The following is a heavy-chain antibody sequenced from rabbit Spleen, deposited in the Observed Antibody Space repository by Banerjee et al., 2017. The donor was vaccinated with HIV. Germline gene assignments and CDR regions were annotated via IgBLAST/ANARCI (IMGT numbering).Heavy chain of an antibody. V-gene: IGHV1S40*01. J-gene: IGHJ4*01. CDR3: ARDLVGVIGWNFYL. Sequence: SLEESGGDLVKPGASLTLTCTASGVSFSSNSYMCWVRQAPGKGLEWIACINAATAKPVYATWAKGRFTISRTSSTTVTLRMTSLTAADTATYFCARDLVGVIGWNFYLWGPGTLVTVS. CDR1: GVSFSSNSY. CDR2: INAATAKP. D-gene: IGHD1-1*01.